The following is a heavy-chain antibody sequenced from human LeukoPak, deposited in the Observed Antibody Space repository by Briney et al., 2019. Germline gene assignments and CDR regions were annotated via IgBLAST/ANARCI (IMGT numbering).Heavy chain of an antibody. Sequence: GGSLRLSCAASGFTFSSYSMNWVRQAPGKGLEWVSYISSSSTIYYADSVKGRFTISRDNAKNSLYLQTNSLRAEDTAVYYCARNQGEGYWGQGTLVTVSS. D-gene: IGHD3-16*01. CDR1: GFTFSSYS. CDR3: ARNQGEGY. V-gene: IGHV3-48*01. J-gene: IGHJ4*02. CDR2: ISSSSTI.